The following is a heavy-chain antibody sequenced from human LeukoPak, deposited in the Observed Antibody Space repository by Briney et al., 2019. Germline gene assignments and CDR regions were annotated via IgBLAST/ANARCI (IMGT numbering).Heavy chain of an antibody. CDR2: ISTSGRAT. D-gene: IGHD5/OR15-5a*01. Sequence: AGGSLRLSCAASGFAFSTYAMTWVRQAPEKGLQWVSTISTSGRATYCADSVEGRFTISRDNSKNTLYLQMSSLRADDTAVYYCAKARGSSVYEQFDYWGQGTQVTVSP. J-gene: IGHJ4*02. CDR1: GFAFSTYA. V-gene: IGHV3-23*01. CDR3: AKARGSSVYEQFDY.